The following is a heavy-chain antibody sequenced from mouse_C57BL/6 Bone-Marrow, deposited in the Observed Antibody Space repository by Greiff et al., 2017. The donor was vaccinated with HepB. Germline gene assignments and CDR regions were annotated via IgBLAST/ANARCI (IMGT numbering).Heavy chain of an antibody. J-gene: IGHJ3*01. V-gene: IGHV1-80*01. CDR3: ARGAY. CDR1: GYAFSSYW. CDR2: IYPGDGDT. Sequence: VQRVESGAELVKPGASVKISCKASGYAFSSYWMNWVKQRPGKGLEGIGKIYPGDGDTNYNGKFKDKATLTADKSSSTAYMQLSSLTSEDAAVYFCARGAYWGQGTLVTVSA.